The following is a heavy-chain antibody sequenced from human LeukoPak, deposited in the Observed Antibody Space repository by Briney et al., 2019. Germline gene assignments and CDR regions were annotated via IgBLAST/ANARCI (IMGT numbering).Heavy chain of an antibody. CDR2: MNEYATTR. Sequence: GGSLRPSCAASGFTFNSFWMHWVRQAPGKGLVWVSDMNEYATTRRYADSVKGRFTISRDNAKNTLYLQMNNLRAEDTAMYFCARGGVQPVDYWGQGTLVIVSS. CDR1: GFTFNSFW. J-gene: IGHJ4*02. V-gene: IGHV3-74*01. D-gene: IGHD3-10*01. CDR3: ARGGVQPVDY.